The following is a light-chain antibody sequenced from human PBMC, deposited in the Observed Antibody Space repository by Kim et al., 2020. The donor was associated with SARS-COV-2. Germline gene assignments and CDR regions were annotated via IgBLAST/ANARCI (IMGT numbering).Light chain of an antibody. V-gene: IGLV3-1*01. CDR3: QAWDSSTAGAYV. Sequence: SYELTQPPSVSVSPGQTASITCSGDKLGDKYACWYQQKPGQSPVLVIYQDSKRPSGIPERFSGSNSGNTATLTISGTQAMDEADYYCQAWDSSTAGAYVFGTGTKVTVL. J-gene: IGLJ1*01. CDR1: KLGDKY. CDR2: QDS.